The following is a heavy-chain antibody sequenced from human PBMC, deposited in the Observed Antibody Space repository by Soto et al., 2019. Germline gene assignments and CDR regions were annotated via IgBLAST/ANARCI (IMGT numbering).Heavy chain of an antibody. V-gene: IGHV1-69*13. Sequence: SVKVSCKASGGTFSSYAISWVRQAPGQGLEWMGGIIPIFGTANYAHKFQGRVTITADESTSTAYMELSSLRSEDTAVYYCARDLGRWDSSADFDYWGQGTLVTVSS. J-gene: IGHJ4*02. CDR2: IIPIFGTA. CDR3: ARDLGRWDSSADFDY. CDR1: GGTFSSYA. D-gene: IGHD3-22*01.